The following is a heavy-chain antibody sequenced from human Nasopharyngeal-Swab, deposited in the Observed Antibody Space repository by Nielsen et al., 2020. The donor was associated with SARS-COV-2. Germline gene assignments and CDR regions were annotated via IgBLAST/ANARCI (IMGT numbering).Heavy chain of an antibody. CDR1: GGSIGNSPYL. CDR2: TYSSGST. V-gene: IGHV4-31*03. J-gene: IGHJ4*02. CDR3: ARGKTPRYFFDF. Sequence: LRLSCTVSGGSIGNSPYLWNWIRLHPEKGLEWIGSTYSSGSTYYNPSLKSRVTISVAASENQFSLRLTSVTAADTAVYYCARGKTPRYFFDFWGQGTLVTVSS. D-gene: IGHD3-9*01.